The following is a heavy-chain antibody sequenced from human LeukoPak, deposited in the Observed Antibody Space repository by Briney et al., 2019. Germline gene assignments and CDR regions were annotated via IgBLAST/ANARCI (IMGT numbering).Heavy chain of an antibody. D-gene: IGHD2-2*01. CDR1: GGSFSGYY. CDR2: INHSGST. J-gene: IGHJ4*02. V-gene: IGHV4-34*01. Sequence: SETLSLTCAVYGGSFSGYYWSWIRQPPGKGLEWIGEINHSGSTNYNPSLKSRVTISVDTSKNQFSLKLSSVTAADTAVYYCARARDSRTRHFDYWGQGTLVTVSS. CDR3: ARARDSRTRHFDY.